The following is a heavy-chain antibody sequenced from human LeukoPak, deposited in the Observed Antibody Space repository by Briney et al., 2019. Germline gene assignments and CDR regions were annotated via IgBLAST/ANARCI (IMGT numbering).Heavy chain of an antibody. J-gene: IGHJ4*02. Sequence: SETLSLTCTVSGGSISSYYWSWIRQPPGKGLEWIGYIYYSGSTNYNPSLKSRVTISVDTSKNQFSLKLSSVTAADTAVYYCARSPLLITMVRGVIISPHYYFDYWGQGTLVTVSS. V-gene: IGHV4-59*12. D-gene: IGHD3-10*01. CDR2: IYYSGST. CDR3: ARSPLLITMVRGVIISPHYYFDY. CDR1: GGSISSYY.